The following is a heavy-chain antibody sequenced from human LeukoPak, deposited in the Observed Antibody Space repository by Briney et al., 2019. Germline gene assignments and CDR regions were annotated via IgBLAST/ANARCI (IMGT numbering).Heavy chain of an antibody. V-gene: IGHV3-30*02. Sequence: GGSLRLSCAASGFTFSSYGMHWVRQAPGKGLEWVAFIRYDGSNKYYADSVKGRFTISRDNSKNTLYLQMNSLRAEDTAVYYCAKDPDSGSRNYYYMDVWGKGTTVTVSS. CDR1: GFTFSSYG. J-gene: IGHJ6*03. CDR3: AKDPDSGSRNYYYMDV. CDR2: IRYDGSNK. D-gene: IGHD1-26*01.